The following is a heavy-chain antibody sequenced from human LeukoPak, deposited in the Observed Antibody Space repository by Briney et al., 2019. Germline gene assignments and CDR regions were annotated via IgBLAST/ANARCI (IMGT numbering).Heavy chain of an antibody. CDR3: ATVIPSYIVVPAATRVWNPSPNWFDP. J-gene: IGHJ5*02. CDR2: FDPEDGET. D-gene: IGHD2-2*01. Sequence: GASVKVSCKVSGYTLTELSMHWVRQAPGKGLEWGGGFDPEDGETIYAQKFQGRVTMTEDTSTDTAYMELSSLRSEDTAVYYCATVIPSYIVVPAATRVWNPSPNWFDPWGQGTLVTVSS. V-gene: IGHV1-24*01. CDR1: GYTLTELS.